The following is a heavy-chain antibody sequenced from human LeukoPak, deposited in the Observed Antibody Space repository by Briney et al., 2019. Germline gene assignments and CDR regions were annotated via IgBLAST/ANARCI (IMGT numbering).Heavy chain of an antibody. D-gene: IGHD3-3*01. J-gene: IGHJ4*02. V-gene: IGHV5-51*01. Sequence: GESPKISCKGSGYSFTSYWIGWVRQMPGEGLEWMVIIYPGDSDTRYSPSFQGQVTISADKSISTAYLQRSSLKASDTAMYYCARHTRSGVVTPFDYWGEGTLVTVSS. CDR2: IYPGDSDT. CDR1: GYSFTSYW. CDR3: ARHTRSGVVTPFDY.